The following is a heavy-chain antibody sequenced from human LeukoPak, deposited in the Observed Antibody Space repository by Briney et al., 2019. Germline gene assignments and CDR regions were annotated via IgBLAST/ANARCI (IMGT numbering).Heavy chain of an antibody. CDR1: GYSFTSSW. Sequence: GESLQISCKGSGYSFTSSWIGWVRQMPGKGLEWMGIIYPGDSDTRYSPSFQGQVTISADKSVSTAYLQWSSLKASDTAMYYCARPHISGYPTCFDYWGQGTLVTVSS. D-gene: IGHD3-22*01. V-gene: IGHV5-51*01. CDR3: ARPHISGYPTCFDY. J-gene: IGHJ4*02. CDR2: IYPGDSDT.